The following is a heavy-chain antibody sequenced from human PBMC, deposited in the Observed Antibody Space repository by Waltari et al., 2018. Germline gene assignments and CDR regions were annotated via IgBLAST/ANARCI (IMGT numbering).Heavy chain of an antibody. J-gene: IGHJ4*02. CDR3: ARDNQYSSSWFSPDY. D-gene: IGHD6-13*01. V-gene: IGHV1-69*08. CDR1: GGTFSSYT. Sequence: QVQLVQSGAEGKKPGSSVKVSCKASGGTFSSYTISWVRQAPGQGLEWMGRISPNLGIANYVQKFQGRVTMTADKSTSTAYMELSSLRSEDTAVYYCARDNQYSSSWFSPDYWCQGTLVTVSS. CDR2: ISPNLGIA.